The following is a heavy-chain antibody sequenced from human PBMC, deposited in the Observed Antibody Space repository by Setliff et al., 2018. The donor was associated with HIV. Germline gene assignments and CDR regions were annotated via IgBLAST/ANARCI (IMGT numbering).Heavy chain of an antibody. CDR3: ARDRGYCGGNSCYKDY. Sequence: PGGSLRLSCAASGFTLSGYYMSWIRQAPGKGLEWLSYISSSGNYLYYADSVKGRFTISRDNAKNLLYLQMNSLRAEDTAVYYCARDRGYCGGNSCYKDYWGQGT. D-gene: IGHD2-15*01. J-gene: IGHJ4*02. CDR1: GFTLSGYY. CDR2: ISSSGNYL. V-gene: IGHV3-11*01.